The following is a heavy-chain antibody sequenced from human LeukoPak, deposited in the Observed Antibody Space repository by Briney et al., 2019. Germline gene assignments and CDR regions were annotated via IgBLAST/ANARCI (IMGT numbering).Heavy chain of an antibody. J-gene: IGHJ4*02. V-gene: IGHV1-8*03. CDR1: RYTFTSYD. Sequence: ASVKVSCKASRYTFTSYDINWVRQATGHGLEWMGWMNPNSGNTGYAQKFQGRVTITGNTSISTAYMELSSLRSEDTAVYYCARGDRWGGEDYWGQGTLVTVSS. CDR3: ARGDRWGGEDY. D-gene: IGHD3-16*01. CDR2: MNPNSGNT.